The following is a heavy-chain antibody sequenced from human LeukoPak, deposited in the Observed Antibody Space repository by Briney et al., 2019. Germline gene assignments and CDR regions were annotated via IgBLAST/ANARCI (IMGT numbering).Heavy chain of an antibody. D-gene: IGHD3-3*01. Sequence: GGSLRLSCVASGFTFSDYGMHWLRQTPGKGLEWVAVIWHDGKTKYSADSVKGRFTISRDNSKNMVYLQMNSLRAEDTAVYYCARSYCDVWSGYADYYYMGVWGEGTTVTVSS. J-gene: IGHJ6*03. CDR1: GFTFSDYG. CDR2: IWHDGKTK. V-gene: IGHV3-33*01. CDR3: ARSYCDVWSGYADYYYMGV.